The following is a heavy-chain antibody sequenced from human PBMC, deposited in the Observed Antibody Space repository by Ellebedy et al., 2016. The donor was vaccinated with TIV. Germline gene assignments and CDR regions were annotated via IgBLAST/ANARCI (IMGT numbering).Heavy chain of an antibody. CDR2: IKQGGSEI. CDR1: GFTFSNYC. Sequence: GESLKISCAASGFTFSNYCMSWVRQAPGKGLEWVANIKQGGSEIHYADSVKGRFTISRDNAKSSLYLQRNTGRAEDTAVYYCAGEAISYATSGYYFDSWGQGTLVTVSS. V-gene: IGHV3-7*01. D-gene: IGHD3-16*01. CDR3: AGEAISYATSGYYFDS. J-gene: IGHJ4*02.